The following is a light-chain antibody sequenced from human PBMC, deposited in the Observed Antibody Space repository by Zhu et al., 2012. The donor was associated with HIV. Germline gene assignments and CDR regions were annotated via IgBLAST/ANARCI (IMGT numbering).Light chain of an antibody. CDR1: QSVSSF. V-gene: IGKV3-11*01. Sequence: IVLTQSPATLSLSPGERATLSCRASQSVSSFLAWYQQKPGQSPRLLIYDTSKRAAGIPARFSGSGSGTDFTLTISSLEPEDFCIFITVQQRRNRPFTFGGGTKVEIK. CDR3: QQRRNRPFT. CDR2: DTS. J-gene: IGKJ4*01.